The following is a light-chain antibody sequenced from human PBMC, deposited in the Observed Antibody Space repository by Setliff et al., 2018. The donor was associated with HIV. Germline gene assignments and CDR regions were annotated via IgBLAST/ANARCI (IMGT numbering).Light chain of an antibody. CDR2: EVS. J-gene: IGLJ1*01. V-gene: IGLV2-14*02. CDR1: SSDVGGYRL. CDR3: SSYTSSSTRV. Sequence: QSVLTQPASVSGSPGQSITISCTGTSSDVGGYRLVSWYQQHPGKAPKLIISEVSNRPSGVSNRFSGSKSGNTASLTISGLQTEDEGDYYCSSYTSSSTRVFGTGTKVTVL.